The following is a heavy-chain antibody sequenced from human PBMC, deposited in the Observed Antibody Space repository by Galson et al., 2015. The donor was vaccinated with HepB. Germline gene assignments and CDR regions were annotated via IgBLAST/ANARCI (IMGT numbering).Heavy chain of an antibody. D-gene: IGHD6-13*01. CDR2: IRNRANNYAT. CDR3: TGPGYGSSWFLDYSHGMDI. Sequence: SLRLSCAASGFTFSGSGIHWVRLASGKGLEWVGRIRNRANNYATAYAASVRGRLTVSRDDSKNTAYLQMNSLKTEDTAVYYCTGPGYGSSWFLDYSHGMDIWGQGTTVIVS. V-gene: IGHV3-73*01. J-gene: IGHJ6*02. CDR1: GFTFSGSG.